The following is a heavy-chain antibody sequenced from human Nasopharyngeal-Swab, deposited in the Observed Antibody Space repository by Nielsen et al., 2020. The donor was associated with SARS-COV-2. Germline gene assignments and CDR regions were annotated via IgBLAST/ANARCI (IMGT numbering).Heavy chain of an antibody. CDR1: GSSISSSNW. Sequence: GSLRLSCAVSGSSISSSNWWSWVRQPPGKGLEWIGEIYHSGSTNYNPSLKSRVTISVDKSKNQFSLKLSSVTAADTAVYYCARGDFWSGYPPVYYGMDVWGQGTTVTVSS. CDR2: IYHSGST. J-gene: IGHJ6*02. V-gene: IGHV4-4*02. D-gene: IGHD3-3*01. CDR3: ARGDFWSGYPPVYYGMDV.